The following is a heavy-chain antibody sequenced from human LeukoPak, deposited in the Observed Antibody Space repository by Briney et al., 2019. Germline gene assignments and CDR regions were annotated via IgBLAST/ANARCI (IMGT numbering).Heavy chain of an antibody. CDR3: AREDMTTVVTPFDY. J-gene: IGHJ4*02. D-gene: IGHD4-23*01. CDR2: ISYDGSNK. Sequence: PGGSLRLSCAASGFTFSSYAMHWVRQAPGKGLEWVAVISYDGSNKYYADSVKGRFTISRDNSKNTLYLRMNSLRAEDTAVYYCAREDMTTVVTPFDYWGQGTLVTVSS. CDR1: GFTFSSYA. V-gene: IGHV3-30-3*01.